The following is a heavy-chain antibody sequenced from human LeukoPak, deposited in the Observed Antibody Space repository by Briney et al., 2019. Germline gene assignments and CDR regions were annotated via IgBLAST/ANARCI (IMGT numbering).Heavy chain of an antibody. CDR2: IYYSGST. V-gene: IGHV4-59*01. CDR3: ARDSAGVGASSGDAFDI. CDR1: GGSISSYY. Sequence: SETLSLTCTVSGGSISSYYWSWIRQPPGKGLEWMGYIYYSGSTNYNPSLKSRVTISVDTSKNQFSLKLSSVTAADTAVYYCARDSAGVGASSGDAFDIWGQGTMVTVSS. J-gene: IGHJ3*02. D-gene: IGHD1-26*01.